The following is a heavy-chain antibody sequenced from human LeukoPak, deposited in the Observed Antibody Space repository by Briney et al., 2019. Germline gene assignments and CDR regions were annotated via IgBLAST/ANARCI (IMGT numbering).Heavy chain of an antibody. CDR2: IYYSGST. CDR3: ARPQSGSLFYFDY. Sequence: SETLSLTCTISGGSISSYYWSWIRQPPGKGLEWIGYIYYSGSTNYNPSLKSRVTISVDTSKNQFSLKLSSVTAADTAVYYCARPQSGSLFYFDYWGQGTLVTVSS. D-gene: IGHD6-13*01. V-gene: IGHV4-59*08. J-gene: IGHJ4*02. CDR1: GGSISSYY.